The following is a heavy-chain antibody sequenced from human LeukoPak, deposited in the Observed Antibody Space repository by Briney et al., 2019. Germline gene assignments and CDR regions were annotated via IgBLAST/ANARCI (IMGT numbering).Heavy chain of an antibody. Sequence: PGGSLRLSCAASGFTFSSYAMHWVRQAPGKGLEWVAVISYDGSNKYYADSVKGRFTISRDNSKNTLYLQMNSLRAEDTAVYYCARDRGGPGYTYGQPLDYWGQGTLVTVSS. D-gene: IGHD5-18*01. V-gene: IGHV3-30-3*01. CDR1: GFTFSSYA. CDR3: ARDRGGPGYTYGQPLDY. J-gene: IGHJ4*02. CDR2: ISYDGSNK.